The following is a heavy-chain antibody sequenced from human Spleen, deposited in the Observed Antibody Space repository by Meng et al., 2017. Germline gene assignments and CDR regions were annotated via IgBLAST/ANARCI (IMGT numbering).Heavy chain of an antibody. CDR2: INPSGGST. CDR1: GYTFTSYY. CDR3: ARASDYVWGSYRIDAFDI. Sequence: ASVKVSCKASGYTFTSYYMHWVRQAPGQGLEWMGIINPSGGSTNYAQKFQGRVTITTDESTSTAYMELSSLRSEDTAVYYCARASDYVWGSYRIDAFDIWGQGTMVTVSS. D-gene: IGHD3-16*02. V-gene: IGHV1-46*01. J-gene: IGHJ3*02.